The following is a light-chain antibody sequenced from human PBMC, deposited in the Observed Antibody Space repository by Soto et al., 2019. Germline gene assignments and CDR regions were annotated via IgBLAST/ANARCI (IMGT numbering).Light chain of an antibody. Sequence: EIVLTQSPGTLSLSPGERATLSCRASQSVSSSYLAWYQQKPGQAPRLLIYGASSRVTGIPDRFSGSGSGTDVTLTISRLEQPDFAVYYSQQYGSSPMCTFGPGTKVDI. CDR2: GAS. CDR1: QSVSSSY. J-gene: IGKJ3*01. CDR3: QQYGSSPMCT. V-gene: IGKV3-20*01.